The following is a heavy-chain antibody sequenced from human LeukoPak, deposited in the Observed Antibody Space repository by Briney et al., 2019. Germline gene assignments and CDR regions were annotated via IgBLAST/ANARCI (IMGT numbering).Heavy chain of an antibody. J-gene: IGHJ6*02. Sequence: GGSLRLSCAASGFTFSTYAMSWVRQAPGRGLGWVSTISGSGGSTYYADSVKGRFTISRDNSKDTLYLQMNTLRGEDTAVYYCAKDQRRSAGLEPVYGMDVWGQGTTVTVSS. CDR3: AKDQRRSAGLEPVYGMDV. D-gene: IGHD1-1*01. CDR1: GFTFSTYA. V-gene: IGHV3-23*01. CDR2: ISGSGGST.